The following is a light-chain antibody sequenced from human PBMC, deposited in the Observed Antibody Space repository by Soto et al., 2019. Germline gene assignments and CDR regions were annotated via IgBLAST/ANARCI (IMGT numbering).Light chain of an antibody. J-gene: IGKJ1*01. Sequence: GARVTIPCRASQSISIWLAWYQQKPGKAPKLLIYKASSLESGVPSRFSGSGSGTEFTLTINSLQPDDFATYYCQQYNSDSTFGQGTKVEIK. CDR2: KAS. CDR3: QQYNSDST. V-gene: IGKV1-5*03. CDR1: QSISIW.